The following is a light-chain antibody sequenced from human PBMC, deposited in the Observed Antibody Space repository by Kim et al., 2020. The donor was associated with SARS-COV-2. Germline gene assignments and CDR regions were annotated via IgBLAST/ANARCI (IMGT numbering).Light chain of an antibody. CDR3: AAWDDGLDGYV. J-gene: IGLJ1*01. CDR2: TDN. V-gene: IGLV1-44*01. Sequence: GQGVTISCSGSSSNIGSNPVNWYQQYPGAAPKLLIFTDNQRPSGVPDRFSGSKSGASASLAISGLQFEDEGDYYCAAWDDGLDGYVFGSGTKVTVL. CDR1: SSNIGSNP.